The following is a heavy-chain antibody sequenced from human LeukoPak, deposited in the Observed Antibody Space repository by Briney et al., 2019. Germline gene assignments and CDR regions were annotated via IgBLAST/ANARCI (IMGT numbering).Heavy chain of an antibody. CDR2: ITLIFDTA. J-gene: IGHJ6*02. V-gene: IGHV1-69*13. CDR1: GGTFSSYA. CDR3: ARAQYSGYDYGGYYYYGMDV. Sequence: SVKVSCKASGGTFSSYAISWVRQAPGQGLEWMGGITLIFDTANYAQKFQGRVTITADEFTSTAYMELSSLRSEDTAVYYCARAQYSGYDYGGYYYYGMDVWGQGTTVTVSS. D-gene: IGHD5-12*01.